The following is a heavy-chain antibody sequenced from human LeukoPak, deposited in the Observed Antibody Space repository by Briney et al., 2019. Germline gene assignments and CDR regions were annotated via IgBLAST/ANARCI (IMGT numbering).Heavy chain of an antibody. V-gene: IGHV4-38-2*02. CDR2: IHHSGST. Sequence: SETLSLTCTVSGYSISSDYYWGWIRQPPGKGLEWIGSIHHSGSTYYNPSLKSRVTIFVDTSKNQFSLQLNSVTPEDTAVYYCARGIGWPYFDYWGQGTLVTVSS. CDR3: ARGIGWPYFDY. J-gene: IGHJ4*02. D-gene: IGHD5-24*01. CDR1: GYSISSDYY.